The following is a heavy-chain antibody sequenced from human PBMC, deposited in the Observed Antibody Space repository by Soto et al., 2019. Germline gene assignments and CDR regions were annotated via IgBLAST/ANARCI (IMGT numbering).Heavy chain of an antibody. V-gene: IGHV5-10-1*01. Sequence: GESLKISCKGSGYSFTSYWISWVRQMPGKGLEWMGRIDPSDSYTNYSPSFQGHVTISADKSISTAYLQWSSLKASDTAMYYCAIFNLNYEALGYYYYGMDVWGQGNTVTVS. CDR3: AIFNLNYEALGYYYYGMDV. CDR1: GYSFTSYW. D-gene: IGHD1-7*01. J-gene: IGHJ6*02. CDR2: IDPSDSYT.